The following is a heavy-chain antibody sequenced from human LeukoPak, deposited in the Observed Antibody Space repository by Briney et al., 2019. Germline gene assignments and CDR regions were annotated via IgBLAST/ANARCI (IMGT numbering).Heavy chain of an antibody. Sequence: SETLSLTCTVSGGSIRSYYWSWIRQPPGKGLEWIGYMYYSGSTNYNPSLKSRVTISVDTSKNQFSLKLSSVTAADTAVFYCARVRALSYYDSSGDLYYFDYWGQGTLVTVSS. V-gene: IGHV4-59*01. CDR2: MYYSGST. CDR1: GGSIRSYY. J-gene: IGHJ4*02. CDR3: ARVRALSYYDSSGDLYYFDY. D-gene: IGHD3-22*01.